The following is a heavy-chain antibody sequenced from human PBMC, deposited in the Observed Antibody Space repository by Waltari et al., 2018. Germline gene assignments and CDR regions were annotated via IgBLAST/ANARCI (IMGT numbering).Heavy chain of an antibody. CDR3: ARELSSSGFDY. J-gene: IGHJ4*02. CDR2: MNPNSGNT. CDR1: GYTFTSYA. D-gene: IGHD6-13*01. V-gene: IGHV1-8*03. Sequence: QVQLVQSGAEVKKPGASVKVSCKASGYTFTSYAINWVRQATGQGLEWMGWMNPNSGNTGYAQKFQGRVTITADESTSTAYMELSSLRSEDTAVYYCARELSSSGFDYWGQGTLVTVSS.